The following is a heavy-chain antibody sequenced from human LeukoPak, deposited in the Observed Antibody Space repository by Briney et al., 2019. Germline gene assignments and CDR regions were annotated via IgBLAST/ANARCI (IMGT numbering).Heavy chain of an antibody. D-gene: IGHD4-17*01. CDR1: GYSFTGYW. J-gene: IGHJ3*02. CDR3: ARQGTTVTTFVVFDI. V-gene: IGHV5-51*01. Sequence: GESLKISCKGSGYSFTGYWIGWVRQMPGKGLEWMGIIYPGDSDTRYSPSFQGQVTISADKSISTAYLQWSSLKASDTAMYYCARQGTTVTTFVVFDIWGQGTVVTVSS. CDR2: IYPGDSDT.